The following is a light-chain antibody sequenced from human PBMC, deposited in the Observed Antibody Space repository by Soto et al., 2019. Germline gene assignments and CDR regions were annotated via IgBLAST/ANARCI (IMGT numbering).Light chain of an antibody. CDR3: SSYTSSSTLYV. CDR2: DVS. Sequence: QSALTQPVSVSGSPGQSITISCTGTSSDVGGYNYVSRYQQHPGKAPKLMIYDVSNRPSGVSNRFSGSKSGNTASLTISGFQAEDEADYYCSSYTSSSTLYVFGTGTKVTVL. V-gene: IGLV2-14*01. CDR1: SSDVGGYNY. J-gene: IGLJ1*01.